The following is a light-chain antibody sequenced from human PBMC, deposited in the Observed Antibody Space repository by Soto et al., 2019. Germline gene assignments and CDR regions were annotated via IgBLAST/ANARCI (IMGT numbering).Light chain of an antibody. CDR2: GAS. CDR1: QSVSSN. V-gene: IGKV3-15*01. CDR3: QQYNNWPALT. Sequence: ITQTPATLSVSPGERATLSCRASQSVSSNLAWYQQKPGQAPRLLIYGASTRATGIPARFSGSGSGTEFTLTISSLQSEDFAVYYCQQYNNWPALTFGGGTKVDIK. J-gene: IGKJ4*01.